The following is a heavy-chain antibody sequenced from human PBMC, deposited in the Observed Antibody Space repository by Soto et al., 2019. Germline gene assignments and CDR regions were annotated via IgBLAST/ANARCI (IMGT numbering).Heavy chain of an antibody. CDR1: GYTLTELS. CDR3: ARSQGSSTSLEIYYYYYYGMDV. CDR2: FDPEDGET. D-gene: IGHD2-2*01. Sequence: ASVKVSCKVSGYTLTELSMHWVRQAPGKGLEWMGGFDPEDGETIYAQKFQGRVTMTEDTSTDTAYMELSSLRSEDTAVYYCARSQGSSTSLEIYYYYYYGMDVWRQGTTVTVSS. V-gene: IGHV1-24*01. J-gene: IGHJ6*02.